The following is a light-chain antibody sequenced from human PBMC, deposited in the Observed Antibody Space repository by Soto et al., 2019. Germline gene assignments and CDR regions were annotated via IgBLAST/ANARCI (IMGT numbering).Light chain of an antibody. CDR2: AAS. Sequence: DIQMTQSPSSLSASVGDRVTITCRASQSISSYLNWYQQKPGKAPKLLIYAASSLQSGVPSRFSGSGSGTYFTLTISSLQREDFATYYCQQSYSTLVTFGPGTKVDIK. V-gene: IGKV1-39*01. CDR3: QQSYSTLVT. J-gene: IGKJ3*01. CDR1: QSISSY.